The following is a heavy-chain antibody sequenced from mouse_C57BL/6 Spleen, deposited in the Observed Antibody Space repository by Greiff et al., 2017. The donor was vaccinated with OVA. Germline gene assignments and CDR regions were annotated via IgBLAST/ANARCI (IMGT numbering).Heavy chain of an antibody. CDR3: ARSTVYWYFDV. V-gene: IGHV1-69*01. J-gene: IGHJ1*03. CDR2: IDPSDSYT. Sequence: VQLQQPGAELVMPGASVKLSCKASGYTFTSYWMHWVKQRPGQGLEWIGEIDPSDSYTNYNQKFKGKSTLTVDKSSSTAYMQLSSLTSEDSAVYYCARSTVYWYFDVWGTGTTVTVSS. CDR1: GYTFTSYW. D-gene: IGHD4-1*02.